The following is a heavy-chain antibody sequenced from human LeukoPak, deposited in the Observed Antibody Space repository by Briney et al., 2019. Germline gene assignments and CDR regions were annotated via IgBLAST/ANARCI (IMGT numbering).Heavy chain of an antibody. CDR3: ARDLDGGSYGAFNF. Sequence: GSSVKVSCKASGGTFSSYAISWVRQAPGQGLEWMGGIIPIFGTANYAQKFQGRVTIPTDESTSTAYMELSSLRSEDTAVYYCARDLDGGSYGAFNFWGQGTLVTVSS. V-gene: IGHV1-69*05. D-gene: IGHD2-15*01. J-gene: IGHJ4*02. CDR1: GGTFSSYA. CDR2: IIPIFGTA.